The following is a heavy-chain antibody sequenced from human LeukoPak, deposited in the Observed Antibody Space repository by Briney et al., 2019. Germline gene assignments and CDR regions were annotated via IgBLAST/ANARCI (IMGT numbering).Heavy chain of an antibody. V-gene: IGHV1-18*01. D-gene: IGHD6-13*01. CDR3: ARKRFRAAAGPQWLVYGY. J-gene: IGHJ4*02. Sequence: ASVKVSCKASGYTFTSYGISWVRQAPGQGLEWMGWISAYNGNTNYAQKLQGRVTMTTDTSTSTAYMELRSLRSDDTAVYYCARKRFRAAAGPQWLVYGYWGQGTLVTVSS. CDR2: ISAYNGNT. CDR1: GYTFTSYG.